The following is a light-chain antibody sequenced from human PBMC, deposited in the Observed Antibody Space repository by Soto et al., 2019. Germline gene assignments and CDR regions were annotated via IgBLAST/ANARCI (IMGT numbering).Light chain of an antibody. Sequence: DIQMTQSPSTLAASVGDRVTITCRASQSLGDWLAWYQQKPGKAPKLLIYRAFSLESGVPLRFSGRGSGTEFTLTISSLQPDDFATYYCQEYISSSWTFGQGTKVEIK. V-gene: IGKV1-5*03. J-gene: IGKJ1*01. CDR3: QEYISSSWT. CDR2: RAF. CDR1: QSLGDW.